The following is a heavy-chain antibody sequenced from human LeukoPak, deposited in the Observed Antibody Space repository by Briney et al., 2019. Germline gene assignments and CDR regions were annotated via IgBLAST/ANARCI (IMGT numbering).Heavy chain of an antibody. CDR1: GGSFSGYY. V-gene: IGHV4-34*12. J-gene: IGHJ3*02. Sequence: PSETLSLTCALYGGSFSGYYWSWIRQPPGKGLEWIGEIVHSGNTNYNPSLKSRVTILVDTSKNQFSLNLTSVTAADTAVYYCARFWSSTWYKGAFDIWGQGTMVTVAS. CDR3: ARFWSSTWYKGAFDI. D-gene: IGHD6-13*01. CDR2: IVHSGNT.